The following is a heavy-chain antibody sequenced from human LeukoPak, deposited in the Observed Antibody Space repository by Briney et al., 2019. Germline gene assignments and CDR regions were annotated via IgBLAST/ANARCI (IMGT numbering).Heavy chain of an antibody. V-gene: IGHV1-8*01. CDR3: ARLSQTPDSYHDGGYYYLGY. D-gene: IGHD2-21*02. CDR2: MNPSTSRT. J-gene: IGHJ4*02. CDR1: SYTFSSYD. Sequence: ASLKLSCKASSYTFSSYDMNWVREAPGQGLEWICWMNPSTSRTCYAAKCQGKVTMTRDTSINTAYMELSSLRSEDTASYYCARLSQTPDSYHDGGYYYLGYWGQGTPVTVSS.